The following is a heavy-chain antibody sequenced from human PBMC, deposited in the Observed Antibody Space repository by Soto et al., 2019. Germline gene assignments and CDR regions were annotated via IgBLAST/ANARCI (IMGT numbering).Heavy chain of an antibody. Sequence: PGGSLRLSCAASGFTFSSYAMSWVRQAPGKGLEWVSAISGSGGSTYYADSVKGRFTISRDNSKNTLYLQMNSLRAEDTAVYYCAKYTSFDWSLYYYYGMDVWGQGTTVTVSS. D-gene: IGHD3-9*01. CDR3: AKYTSFDWSLYYYYGMDV. CDR1: GFTFSSYA. J-gene: IGHJ6*02. CDR2: ISGSGGST. V-gene: IGHV3-23*01.